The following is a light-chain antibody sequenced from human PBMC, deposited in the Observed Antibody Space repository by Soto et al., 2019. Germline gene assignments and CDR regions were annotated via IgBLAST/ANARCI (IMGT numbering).Light chain of an antibody. J-gene: IGKJ1*01. CDR1: QSVSSN. Sequence: EIVMTQSPATLSVSPGERATLSCRASQSVSSNLAWYQQKPGQAPRLLIYGASTRATGIPARFSGSGSGTEFPPTSSSLHFEDFAVYYCQHYNTWPGTFGQGTKVNIK. V-gene: IGKV3-15*01. CDR2: GAS. CDR3: QHYNTWPGT.